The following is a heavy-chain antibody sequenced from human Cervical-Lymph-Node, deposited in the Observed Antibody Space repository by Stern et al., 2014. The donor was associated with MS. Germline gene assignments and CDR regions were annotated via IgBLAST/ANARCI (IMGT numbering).Heavy chain of an antibody. CDR2: IRSKDYGETT. CDR1: GFTFGDYA. D-gene: IGHD2-15*01. CDR3: SRSTTPDDF. J-gene: IGHJ4*02. V-gene: IGHV3-49*03. Sequence: EVPLEESGGGLVQPGRSLRLSCTASGFTFGDYAMSWCRQAPGKGLECIGLIRSKDYGETTEYAASVKGRCTISRDDSKSVAYLQMNSLRTEDTAVYYCSRSTTPDDFWGQGTLVTVSS.